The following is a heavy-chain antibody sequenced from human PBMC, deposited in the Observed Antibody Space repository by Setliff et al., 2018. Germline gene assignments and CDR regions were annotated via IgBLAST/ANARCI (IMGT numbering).Heavy chain of an antibody. V-gene: IGHV1-69*05. Sequence: SVKVSCKASGGTFDSFAINWVRQAPGQGLEWMGGIMPIFGTTNYAQKFQGRVTIITDESTSTAYMELSSRRFEDTAVYSFAREGVDTRSSTDYRYYMDLWGKGTTVTVSS. CDR1: GGTFDSFA. CDR2: IMPIFGTT. D-gene: IGHD5-18*01. J-gene: IGHJ6*03. CDR3: AREGVDTRSSTDYRYYMDL.